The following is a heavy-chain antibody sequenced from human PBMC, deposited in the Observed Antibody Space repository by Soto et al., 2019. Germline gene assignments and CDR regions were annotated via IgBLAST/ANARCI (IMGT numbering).Heavy chain of an antibody. CDR1: GFTFSSYG. J-gene: IGHJ6*03. CDR3: ARDALRSPPQAPPKSGNYYYYYMDV. Sequence: GGSLRLSCAASGFTFSSYGMHWVRQAPGKGLEWVAVIWYDGSNKYYADSVKGRFTISRDNSKNTLYLQMNSLRAEDTAVYYCARDALRSPPQAPPKSGNYYYYYMDVWGKGTTVTVSS. CDR2: IWYDGSNK. V-gene: IGHV3-33*01. D-gene: IGHD5-12*01.